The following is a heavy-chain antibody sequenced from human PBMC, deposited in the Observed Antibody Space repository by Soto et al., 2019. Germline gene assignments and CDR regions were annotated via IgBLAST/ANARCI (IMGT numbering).Heavy chain of an antibody. D-gene: IGHD2-2*01. CDR2: IYYSGST. V-gene: IGHV4-59*12. Sequence: SDTLSLSCPVAGLSISSYCLIWIRPPPGKGLEWIGYIYYSGSTNYNPSLKSRVTISSDASKNQISLKLSSVTAADTALYYCARDWGTGFYQLDSWGQGNLVTFSS. CDR1: GLSISSYC. J-gene: IGHJ4*02. CDR3: ARDWGTGFYQLDS.